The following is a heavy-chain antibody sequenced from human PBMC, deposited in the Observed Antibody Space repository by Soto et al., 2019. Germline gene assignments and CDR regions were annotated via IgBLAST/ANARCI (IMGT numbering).Heavy chain of an antibody. CDR1: GFSLSTSVLA. J-gene: IGHJ2*01. CDR2: IYWDDDN. V-gene: IGHV2-5*02. CDR3: VHHEWNNNNFYFEL. Sequence: QITLKESSPELVKPTQTLTLTCTFSGFSLSTSVLAVGWIRQPPGKALECLSLIYWDDDNRYSPSLKIKLIITTDESYDLVVLTMTNMVPVDTDTYYCVHHEWNNNNFYFELWGRGTLVTVSS. D-gene: IGHD4-4*01.